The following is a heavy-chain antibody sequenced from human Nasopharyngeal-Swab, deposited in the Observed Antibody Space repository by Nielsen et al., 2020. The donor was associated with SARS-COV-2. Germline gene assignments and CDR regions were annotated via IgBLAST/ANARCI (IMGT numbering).Heavy chain of an antibody. CDR2: IYYSGST. V-gene: IGHV4-59*01. CDR3: ARSRWLRGNFDY. D-gene: IGHD5-12*01. J-gene: IGHJ4*02. Sequence: LSCTVSGGSISSYYWSWIRQPPGKGLEWIGYIYYSGSTNYNPSLKSRVTISVDTSKNQFSLKLSSVTAADTAVYYCARSRWLRGNFDYWGQGTLVTVSS. CDR1: GGSISSYY.